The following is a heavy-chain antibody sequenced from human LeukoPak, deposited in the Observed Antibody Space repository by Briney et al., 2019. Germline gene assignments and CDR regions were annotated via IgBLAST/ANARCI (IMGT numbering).Heavy chain of an antibody. CDR1: GYTFTGYY. Sequence: ASVKVSCKASGYTFTGYYMHWVRQAPGQGLEWMGWINPNSGGTNYAQKFQGRVTMTRDTSISTAYMELSRLRSDDTAVYYCARAGLGYCSSTSCYKWFDPWGQGTLVTVSS. CDR2: INPNSGGT. D-gene: IGHD2-2*02. CDR3: ARAGLGYCSSTSCYKWFDP. V-gene: IGHV1-2*02. J-gene: IGHJ5*02.